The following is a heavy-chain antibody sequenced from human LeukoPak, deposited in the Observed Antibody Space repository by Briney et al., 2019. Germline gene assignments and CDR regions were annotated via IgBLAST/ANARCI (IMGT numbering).Heavy chain of an antibody. Sequence: GGSLRLSCAASGFTFSSYSMNWVRQAPGKGLEWVSSISSSSSYIYYADSVKGRFTISRDNAKNSLYLQMNSLRAEDTAVYYCARCSKRQQLARGHFDYWGQGTLVTVSS. D-gene: IGHD6-13*01. CDR1: GFTFSSYS. J-gene: IGHJ4*02. CDR2: ISSSSSYI. V-gene: IGHV3-21*01. CDR3: ARCSKRQQLARGHFDY.